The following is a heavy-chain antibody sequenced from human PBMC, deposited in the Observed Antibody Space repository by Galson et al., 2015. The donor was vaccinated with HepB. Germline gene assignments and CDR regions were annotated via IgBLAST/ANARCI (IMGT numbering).Heavy chain of an antibody. Sequence: SLRLSCAASGFTFSDYYMSWMRQAPGKGLEWLSYISHSGTTVYHADSLKGRFSIFRDNAKNSLYLQMNSLRAEDTAVYYCARGLGGYWGQGTLVTVSS. V-gene: IGHV3-11*01. CDR2: ISHSGTTV. CDR1: GFTFSDYY. CDR3: ARGLGGY. D-gene: IGHD2-15*01. J-gene: IGHJ4*02.